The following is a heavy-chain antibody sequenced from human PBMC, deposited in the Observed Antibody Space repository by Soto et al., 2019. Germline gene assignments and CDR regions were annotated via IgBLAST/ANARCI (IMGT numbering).Heavy chain of an antibody. V-gene: IGHV3-30-3*01. Sequence: GGSLRLSCAASGFTFSSYAMHWVRQAPGKGLEWVAVISYDGSNKYYADSVKGRFTISRDNSKNTLYLQMNSLRAEDTAVYYCARDRSSSVRGGYYYYYGMDVWGQGTTVTVSS. J-gene: IGHJ6*02. D-gene: IGHD6-6*01. CDR3: ARDRSSSVRGGYYYYYGMDV. CDR1: GFTFSSYA. CDR2: ISYDGSNK.